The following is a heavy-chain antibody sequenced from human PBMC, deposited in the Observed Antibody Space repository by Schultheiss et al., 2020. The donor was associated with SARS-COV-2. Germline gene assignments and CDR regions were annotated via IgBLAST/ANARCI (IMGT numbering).Heavy chain of an antibody. Sequence: SETLSLTCTVSGGSTSSSNWWTWVRQPPGKGLEWIGEIYHSGSTNYNPSLKSRVTISVDKSKNQFSLKLSSVTAADTAVYYCARVGVVSFWNKAYYYYYMDVWGKGTTVTVSS. CDR2: IYHSGST. CDR1: GGSTSSSNW. CDR3: ARVGVVSFWNKAYYYYYMDV. D-gene: IGHD1/OR15-1a*01. V-gene: IGHV4-4*02. J-gene: IGHJ6*03.